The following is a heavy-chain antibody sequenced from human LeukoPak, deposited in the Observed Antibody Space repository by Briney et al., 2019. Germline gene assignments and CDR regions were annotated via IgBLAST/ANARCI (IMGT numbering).Heavy chain of an antibody. Sequence: PGGSLRLSCAASGFTFSNHWMHWVRQAPGKGLVWVSRINTDGSRTSYADSVKGRFTISRDNARNTLYLQVNSLRAEDTAVYYCARGYGYTYGGGWFDTWGQGTLATVSS. J-gene: IGHJ5*02. CDR1: GFTFSNHW. D-gene: IGHD5-18*01. V-gene: IGHV3-74*01. CDR2: INTDGSRT. CDR3: ARGYGYTYGGGWFDT.